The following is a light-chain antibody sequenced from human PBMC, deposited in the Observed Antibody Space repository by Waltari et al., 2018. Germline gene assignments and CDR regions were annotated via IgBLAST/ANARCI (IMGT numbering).Light chain of an antibody. Sequence: QSALTQPASVSGSPGQSITISCTGTSRDFGSYNLVSWYQQHPGKAPKLMIYEVSKRPSGVSNRFSGSKSGNTASLTISGLQAEDEADYYCCSYAGSSTSVFGTGTKVTVL. CDR3: CSYAGSSTSV. J-gene: IGLJ1*01. CDR2: EVS. V-gene: IGLV2-23*02. CDR1: SRDFGSYNL.